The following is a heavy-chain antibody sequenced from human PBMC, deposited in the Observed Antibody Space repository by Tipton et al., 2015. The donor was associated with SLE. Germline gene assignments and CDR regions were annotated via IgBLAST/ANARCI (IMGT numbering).Heavy chain of an antibody. CDR2: ISAYNGNT. Sequence: QSGAEVKKPGASVKVSCKASGFTFTSYGISWVRQAPGQGLEWMGWISAYNGNTDYAQKLQGRVTMTTDTSTSTAYMELRILRSEDTAVYYCAIAVAGTLFFDYWGQGSLVTVSS. CDR3: AIAVAGTLFFDY. J-gene: IGHJ4*02. V-gene: IGHV1-18*01. D-gene: IGHD6-19*01. CDR1: GFTFTSYG.